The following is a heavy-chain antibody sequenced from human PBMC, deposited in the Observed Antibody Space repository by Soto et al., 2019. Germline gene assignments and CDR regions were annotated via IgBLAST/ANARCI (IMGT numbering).Heavy chain of an antibody. Sequence: SETLSLTCAVYGGSFNGYYWSWIRQPPGKGLEWIGEINHSGSANYNPTFKSRVSISVDTSKSQLSLQLSSVTAADTAVYYCAKGPQGGYYDSGSFYSSVYWGQGTLVTAPQ. J-gene: IGHJ4*02. CDR2: INHSGSA. CDR3: AKGPQGGYYDSGSFYSSVY. V-gene: IGHV4-34*01. CDR1: GGSFNGYY. D-gene: IGHD3-10*01.